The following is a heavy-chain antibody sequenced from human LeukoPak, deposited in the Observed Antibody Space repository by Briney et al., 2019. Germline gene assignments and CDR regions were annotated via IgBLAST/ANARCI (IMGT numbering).Heavy chain of an antibody. Sequence: SETLSLTCTVSGYSISSGYYWGWIRQPPGKGLEWIGSIYHSGSTYYNPSLKSRVTISVDTSKNQFSLKLSSVTAADTAVYYCASPGIAAAGTCCAFDIWGQGTMVTVSS. D-gene: IGHD6-13*01. CDR2: IYHSGST. J-gene: IGHJ3*02. CDR3: ASPGIAAAGTCCAFDI. V-gene: IGHV4-38-2*02. CDR1: GYSISSGYY.